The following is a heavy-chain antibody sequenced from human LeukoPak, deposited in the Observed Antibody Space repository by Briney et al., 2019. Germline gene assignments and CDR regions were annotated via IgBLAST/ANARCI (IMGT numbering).Heavy chain of an antibody. Sequence: ASVKVSCKASGYTFTSYYMHWVRQAPGQGLEWMGIINPSGGSTSYAQKFQGRVTMTRNTSISTAYMELSSLRSEDTAVYYCARGLARRPDYWGQGTLVTVSS. CDR1: GYTFTSYY. CDR3: ARGLARRPDY. J-gene: IGHJ4*02. V-gene: IGHV1-46*01. CDR2: INPSGGST.